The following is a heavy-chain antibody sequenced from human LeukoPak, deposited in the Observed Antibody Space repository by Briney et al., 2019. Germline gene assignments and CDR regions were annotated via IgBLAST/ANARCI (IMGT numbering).Heavy chain of an antibody. CDR1: GGSMTNLY. V-gene: IGHV4-59*01. D-gene: IGHD2/OR15-2a*01. Sequence: SETLSLTCSVSGGSMTNLYWTWIRQPPGKGLEWIGDIYDSGSTRYNTSLESRVTISVDTSKNQFSLKLSSVTAADTAVYYCAKGGSTNFYYGDVWGQGTTVTVSS. J-gene: IGHJ6*02. CDR3: AKGGSTNFYYGDV. CDR2: IYDSGST.